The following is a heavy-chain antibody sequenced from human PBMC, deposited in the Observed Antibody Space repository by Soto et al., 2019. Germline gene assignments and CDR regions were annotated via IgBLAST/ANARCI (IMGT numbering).Heavy chain of an antibody. V-gene: IGHV4-31*03. CDR1: GGSISSGGYY. J-gene: IGHJ4*02. D-gene: IGHD3-22*01. CDR3: ARDLFLSSGPVV. Sequence: PSETLSLTCTVSGGSISSGGYYWSWIRQHPGKGLEWIGYIYYSGSTYYNPSLKSRVTISVDTSKNQFSLKLSSVTAADTAVYYCARDLFLSSGPVVWGQGTLVTVSS. CDR2: IYYSGST.